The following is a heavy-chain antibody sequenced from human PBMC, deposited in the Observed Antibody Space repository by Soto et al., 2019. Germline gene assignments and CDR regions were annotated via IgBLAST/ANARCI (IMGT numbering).Heavy chain of an antibody. J-gene: IGHJ3*02. CDR2: ISAYNGNT. D-gene: IGHD2-15*01. CDR3: ARDLMDIVVVVAASFAFDI. Sequence: ASVKVSCKASGYTFTSYCISWVRQAPGQGLEWMGWISAYNGNTNYAHKLQGRVTMTADESTSTAYMELSSLRSDDTAVYYCARDLMDIVVVVAASFAFDIWGQGTMVNVSS. V-gene: IGHV1-18*01. CDR1: GYTFTSYC.